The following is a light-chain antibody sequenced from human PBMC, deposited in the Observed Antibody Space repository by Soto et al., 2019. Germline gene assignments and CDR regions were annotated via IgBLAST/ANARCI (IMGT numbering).Light chain of an antibody. J-gene: IGKJ5*01. Sequence: EIVLTQYKGTLSLSPGERATLSCRASQSVSSHLAWFQQRPGQAPRLLIYDASNRATGIPARFSGRGSGTDFTLTISSLEPEDFAVFYCQPYGSSPLITFGRGTRLEIK. CDR1: QSVSSH. CDR3: QPYGSSPLIT. V-gene: IGKV3-20*01. CDR2: DAS.